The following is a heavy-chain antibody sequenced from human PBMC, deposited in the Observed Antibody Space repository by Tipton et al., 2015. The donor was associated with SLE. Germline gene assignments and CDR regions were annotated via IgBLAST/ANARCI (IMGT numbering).Heavy chain of an antibody. V-gene: IGHV1-18*01. D-gene: IGHD3-3*01. J-gene: IGHJ4*02. CDR3: ARGPHELWNGYWWVV. CDR2: ISTFSVNP. Sequence: QVQLVQSGAEVKKPGASVKVSCKASGYSFASYGIAWARQAPGQGLEWMGWISTFSVNPNYAQTFQDRLIMTTDTSTSTAYMELRSLRPDDSASYWCARGPHELWNGYWWVVWGQRTPVTVSS. CDR1: GYSFASYG.